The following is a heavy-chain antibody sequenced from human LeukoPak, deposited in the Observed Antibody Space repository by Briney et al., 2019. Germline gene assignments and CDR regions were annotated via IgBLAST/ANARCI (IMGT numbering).Heavy chain of an antibody. V-gene: IGHV4-59*12. J-gene: IGHJ5*02. CDR2: IYYTGST. D-gene: IGHD3-10*01. CDR1: GGSISSYY. CDR3: ARDGSRGVLNWFDP. Sequence: PSETLSLTCTVSGGSISSYYWSWIRQPPGKGLEWIGHIYYTGSTDYNPSLKSRITMSLDTSENQFSLKLSPVTAADTAVYYCARDGSRGVLNWFDPWGQGTLVTVSS.